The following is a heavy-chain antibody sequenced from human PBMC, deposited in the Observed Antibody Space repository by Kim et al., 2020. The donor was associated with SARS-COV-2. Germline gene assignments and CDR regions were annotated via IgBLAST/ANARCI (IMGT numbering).Heavy chain of an antibody. CDR3: AKGGRGVSTPFDP. V-gene: IGHV3-30*18. D-gene: IGHD3-10*01. J-gene: IGHJ5*02. CDR1: GFTFSSYN. Sequence: GGSLRLSCATSGFTFSSYNMHWVRQAPGKGLEWVAVVSSDGSNKFYADSVKGRFTISRDNSKNTLYLEMNSLRPEDTAVYYCAKGGRGVSTPFDPWGHGT. CDR2: VSSDGSNK.